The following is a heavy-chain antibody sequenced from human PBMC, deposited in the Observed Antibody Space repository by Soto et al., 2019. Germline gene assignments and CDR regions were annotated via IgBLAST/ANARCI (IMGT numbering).Heavy chain of an antibody. CDR2: VYFSGTS. CDR1: GTSVSSGSFY. CDR3: ARDKITGLFDY. Sequence: SETLSLTCTVSGTSVSSGSFYWSWIRQPPGKGLEWIAYVYFSGTSNSNPSLNNRVTISLDTSKNQFSLKLTSVTAADTVVYYCARDKITGLFDYWGQGTLVTVSS. J-gene: IGHJ4*02. D-gene: IGHD2-8*02. V-gene: IGHV4-61*01.